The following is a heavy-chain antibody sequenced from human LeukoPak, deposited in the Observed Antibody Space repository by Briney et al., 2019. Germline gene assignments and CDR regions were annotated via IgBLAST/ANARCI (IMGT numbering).Heavy chain of an antibody. Sequence: SETLSLTCAVYGGSFSGYYWSWIRQPPGKGLEWIGEINHSGSTNYNPPLKSRVTISVDTSKNQYSLRLNSVTAADTAVYYCASHALVTSISTYNWFDPWGQGTLVTVSS. CDR1: GGSFSGYY. CDR2: INHSGST. D-gene: IGHD2-21*02. V-gene: IGHV4-34*01. J-gene: IGHJ5*02. CDR3: ASHALVTSISTYNWFDP.